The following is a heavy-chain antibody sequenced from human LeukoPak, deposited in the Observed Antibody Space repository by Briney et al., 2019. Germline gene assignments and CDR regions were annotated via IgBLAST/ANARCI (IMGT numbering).Heavy chain of an antibody. V-gene: IGHV4-39*01. D-gene: IGHD6-25*01. CDR3: ARHEGSGRCFDY. Sequence: KPSETLSLTCTVSGGSIGSSSYYWGWIRQPPGKGLEWIGSIYYSGSTSYNPSLKSRVTISVDTSKNQFSLKLSSVTATDTAVYYCARHEGSGRCFDYWGQGTLVTVSS. CDR2: IYYSGST. CDR1: GGSIGSSSYY. J-gene: IGHJ4*02.